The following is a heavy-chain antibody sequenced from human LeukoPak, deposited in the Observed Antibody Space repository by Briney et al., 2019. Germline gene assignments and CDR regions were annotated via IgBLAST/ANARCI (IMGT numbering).Heavy chain of an antibody. V-gene: IGHV1-46*01. Sequence: GASVKVSCKASGYTFTSYYMHWVRQAPGQGLEWMGIINPSGGSTSYAQKFQGRVTMTRDMSTSTVYMELSSLRSEDTAVYYCARDLGRSGYLDAFDIWGQGTMVTVSS. CDR2: INPSGGST. D-gene: IGHD3-22*01. CDR1: GYTFTSYY. CDR3: ARDLGRSGYLDAFDI. J-gene: IGHJ3*02.